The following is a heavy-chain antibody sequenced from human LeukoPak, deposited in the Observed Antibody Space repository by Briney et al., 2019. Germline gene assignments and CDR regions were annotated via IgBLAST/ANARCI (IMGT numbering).Heavy chain of an antibody. CDR2: INPSGGST. CDR3: ARDQAVPITIFGVVTNQIDY. D-gene: IGHD3-3*01. CDR1: GYTFTSYY. Sequence: ASVNVSCKASGYTFTSYYMHWLRQAPAQGLAWMGIINPSGGSTRYPHKFQGRVTMTRDTSTSTVYMQQSSLRSEDAAVYYCARDQAVPITIFGVVTNQIDYWGQGTLVTVSS. J-gene: IGHJ4*02. V-gene: IGHV1-46*01.